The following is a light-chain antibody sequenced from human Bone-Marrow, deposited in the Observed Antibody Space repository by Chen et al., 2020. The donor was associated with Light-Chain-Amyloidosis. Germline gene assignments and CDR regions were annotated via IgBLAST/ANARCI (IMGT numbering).Light chain of an antibody. J-gene: IGLJ2*01. CDR3: QSADSSGTYEVI. V-gene: IGLV3-25*03. CDR1: DLPTKY. Sequence: SYELTQPPSVSVSPGQTARITCSGEDLPTKYAYWYQQKPGQAPVLVIHRDTERPSGISERCSGSSSGTTATFIISGVQAEDEADYHCQSADSSGTYEVIFGGGTKLTVL. CDR2: RDT.